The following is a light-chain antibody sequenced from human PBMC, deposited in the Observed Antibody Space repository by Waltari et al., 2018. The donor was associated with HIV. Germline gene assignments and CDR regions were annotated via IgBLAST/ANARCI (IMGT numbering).Light chain of an antibody. Sequence: SYGLTQPPSVSVSPGPTATITCSGDALPKQYAYWYQQKPGQAPVMVLYKDSERPSGIPERFSGSSSATTVTLTISGVQAAYEADYYCQSSDISGNYWVFGGGTKLTVL. CDR1: ALPKQY. CDR3: QSSDISGNYWV. V-gene: IGLV3-25*03. J-gene: IGLJ3*02. CDR2: KDS.